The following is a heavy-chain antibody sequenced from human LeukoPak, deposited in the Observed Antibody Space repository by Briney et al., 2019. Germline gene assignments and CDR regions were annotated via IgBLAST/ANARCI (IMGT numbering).Heavy chain of an antibody. CDR2: INHSGST. J-gene: IGHJ4*02. Sequence: SETLSLTCAVYGGSFSGYYWSWIRQPPGKGLEWIGEINHSGSTNYNPSLKSRVTISVDTSKNQFSLKLSSVTAADTAVYYCARVRYSGYVPYWGQGTLVTASS. D-gene: IGHD5-12*01. CDR1: GGSFSGYY. V-gene: IGHV4-34*01. CDR3: ARVRYSGYVPY.